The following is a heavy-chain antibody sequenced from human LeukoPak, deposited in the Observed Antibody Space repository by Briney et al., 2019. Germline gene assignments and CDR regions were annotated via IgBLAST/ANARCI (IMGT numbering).Heavy chain of an antibody. Sequence: SLRLSCAASGFTFDDYAMHWVRQAPGKGLEWVSAISWNSVNIDYADSVKGRFTISRDNAKNSLYLQMNSLRAEDTALYYCAKVHRPYYYYDMDVWGQGTTVTVSS. CDR3: AKVHRPYYYYDMDV. V-gene: IGHV3-9*01. CDR2: ISWNSVNI. J-gene: IGHJ6*02. CDR1: GFTFDDYA.